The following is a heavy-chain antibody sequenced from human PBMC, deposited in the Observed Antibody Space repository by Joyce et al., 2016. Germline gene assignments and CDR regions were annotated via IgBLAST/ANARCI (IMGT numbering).Heavy chain of an antibody. CDR1: GDSIRSSSYY. CDR2: IYYSGST. D-gene: IGHD3-10*01. J-gene: IGHJ4*02. V-gene: IGHV4-39*01. CDR3: ARLTMAIDY. Sequence: QLQLQESGPGLVKPSETLSLSCTVSGDSIRSSSYYWGWIRQPPGKGLEWIGSIYYSGSTYYNPALKGRVTISVDTSKNQVSLRLSSVTAADTAVYYCARLTMAIDYWGQGTLVTVSS.